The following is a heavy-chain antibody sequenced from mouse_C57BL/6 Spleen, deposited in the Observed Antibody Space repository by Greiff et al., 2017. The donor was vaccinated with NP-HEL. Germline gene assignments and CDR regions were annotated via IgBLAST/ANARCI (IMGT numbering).Heavy chain of an antibody. D-gene: IGHD1-1*01. CDR1: GYTFTDYY. J-gene: IGHJ4*01. CDR3: ARSTTVVARGDAMDY. Sequence: VQLQQSGPELVKPGASVKISCKASGYTFTDYYMNWVKQSHGKSLEWIGDINPNNGGTSYNQKFKGKATLTVDKSSSTAYMELRSLTSEDSAVYYCARSTTVVARGDAMDYWGQGTSVTVSS. CDR2: INPNNGGT. V-gene: IGHV1-26*01.